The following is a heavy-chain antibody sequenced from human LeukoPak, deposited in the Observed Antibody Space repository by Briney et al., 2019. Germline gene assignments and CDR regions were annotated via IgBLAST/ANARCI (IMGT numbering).Heavy chain of an antibody. D-gene: IGHD2-2*01. CDR2: ISAYNGHT. J-gene: IGHJ4*02. V-gene: IGHV1-18*01. CDR1: GYTFTNYG. CDR3: ARGYHVYCSSTSCYYWVEFDY. Sequence: ASVKVSCKTSGYTFTNYGVTWVRQAPGEGLEWMGWISAYNGHTKYAQRLQGRVTMTRNTSISTAYMELSSLRSEDTAVYYCARGYHVYCSSTSCYYWVEFDYWGQGTLVTVSS.